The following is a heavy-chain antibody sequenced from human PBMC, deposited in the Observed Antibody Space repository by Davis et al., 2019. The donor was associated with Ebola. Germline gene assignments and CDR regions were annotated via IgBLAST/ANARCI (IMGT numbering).Heavy chain of an antibody. CDR1: GFTFSSYS. V-gene: IGHV3-48*01. D-gene: IGHD6-19*01. CDR2: ISSSSRTI. Sequence: GESLKISCAASGFTFSSYSMNWVRQAPGKGLEWVSYISSSSRTIYYADSVKGRFTISRDNSKNTLYLQMNSLRAEDTAVYYCAKFKVAVRYFNYWGQGTLVTVSS. J-gene: IGHJ4*02. CDR3: AKFKVAVRYFNY.